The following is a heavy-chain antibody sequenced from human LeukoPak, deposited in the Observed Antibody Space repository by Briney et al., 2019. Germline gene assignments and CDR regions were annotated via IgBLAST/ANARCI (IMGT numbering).Heavy chain of an antibody. Sequence: PGGSLRLSCAASGFTFSSYEMNWVRQAPGKGLEWVSYISSSGSTIYYADSVKGRFTISRDNAKNSLYLQMNSLRAEDTAVYYCAKTAGQWLEGEWFDPWGQGTLVTVSS. D-gene: IGHD6-19*01. J-gene: IGHJ5*02. V-gene: IGHV3-48*03. CDR3: AKTAGQWLEGEWFDP. CDR1: GFTFSSYE. CDR2: ISSSGSTI.